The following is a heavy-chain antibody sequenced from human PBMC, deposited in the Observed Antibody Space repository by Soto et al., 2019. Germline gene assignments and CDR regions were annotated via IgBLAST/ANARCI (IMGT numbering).Heavy chain of an antibody. CDR3: AKESYYYGSGSYYRGVFDY. V-gene: IGHV3-74*01. J-gene: IGHJ4*02. D-gene: IGHD3-10*01. CDR2: IKRDGSIT. CDR1: GFTFSSYW. Sequence: PGGSLRLSCAASGFTFSSYWMHWVRQPPGKGLVWVSRIKRDGSITYYADSVKGRFTISRDNSKNTLYLQMNSLRAEDTAVYYCAKESYYYGSGSYYRGVFDYWGQGTLVTVSS.